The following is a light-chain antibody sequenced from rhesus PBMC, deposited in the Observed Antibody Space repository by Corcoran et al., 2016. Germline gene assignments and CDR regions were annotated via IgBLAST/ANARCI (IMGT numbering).Light chain of an antibody. J-gene: IGLJ6*01. CDR3: LLYLRGVHV. CDR1: TGGVTSGHY. CDR2: NTN. V-gene: IGLV7-76*01. Sequence: QAVVTQEPSMTMSPGGTVTPTCGSNTGGVTSGHYPNWFQQKPGQVPRALIYNTNDKHSWTPARFSGSLAGGTAALTLSGAQPEDAPDYYCLLYLRGVHVFGRGTKLTVL.